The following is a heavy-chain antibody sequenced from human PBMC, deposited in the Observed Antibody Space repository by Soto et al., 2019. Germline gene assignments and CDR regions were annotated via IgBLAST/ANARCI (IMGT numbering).Heavy chain of an antibody. D-gene: IGHD1-26*01. J-gene: IGHJ4*02. CDR2: ITRSSNYI. CDR1: GFTFSSYS. Sequence: EVQLVESGGGLVKPGGSLRLSCAASGFTFSSYSMNWVRLAPGKGLEWVASITRSSNYIDYGDSVQGRVTISRDNAKNSLYLQMHSLRAQDTAVYYCARGRLGATTFFDYWGQGSLVTVSS. CDR3: ARGRLGATTFFDY. V-gene: IGHV3-21*01.